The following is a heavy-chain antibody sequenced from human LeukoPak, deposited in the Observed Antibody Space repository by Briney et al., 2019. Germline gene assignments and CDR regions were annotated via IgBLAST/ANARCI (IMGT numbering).Heavy chain of an antibody. V-gene: IGHV4-59*01. D-gene: IGHD1-26*01. J-gene: IGHJ5*02. CDR2: IYYSGST. CDR3: ARGTLVGAIYNGFDP. CDR1: GGSISTYY. Sequence: SETLSLTCTVSGGSISTYYWSWIRQPPGKGLEWLGYIYYSGSTNYNPSLKSRVTISVDTSKNQFSLKLSSVTAADTAVYYCARGTLVGAIYNGFDPWGQGTLVTVSS.